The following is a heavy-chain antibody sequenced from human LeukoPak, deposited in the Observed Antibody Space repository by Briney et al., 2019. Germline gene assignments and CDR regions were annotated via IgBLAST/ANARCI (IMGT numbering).Heavy chain of an antibody. J-gene: IGHJ4*02. V-gene: IGHV1-2*02. CDR3: ARGTMNLDS. Sequence: GASVKLSCKATGYTFTGYYIHWVRQAPGQGLEWMGWINPYSGDTAYAQKFQGRVTMTRDTSINTAYMELNRLKFDDTAVYYCARGTMNLDSWGQGTLVTVSS. CDR2: INPYSGDT. D-gene: IGHD3-22*01. CDR1: GYTFTGYY.